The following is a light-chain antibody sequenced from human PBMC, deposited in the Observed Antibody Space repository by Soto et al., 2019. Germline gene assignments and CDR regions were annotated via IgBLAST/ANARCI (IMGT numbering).Light chain of an antibody. J-gene: IGKJ4*01. CDR1: QGISSTY. V-gene: IGKV1-9*01. CDR3: QQLNSYPLT. CDR2: AAS. Sequence: DIQLTQSPSFLSASVGDSVTITCRASQGISSTYLAWYQQTPGKDPKIMIYAASTLQSAVPSTLSGRGAGTNFTLTISSLQPEDFATYYCQQLNSYPLTFGGGTKVDIK.